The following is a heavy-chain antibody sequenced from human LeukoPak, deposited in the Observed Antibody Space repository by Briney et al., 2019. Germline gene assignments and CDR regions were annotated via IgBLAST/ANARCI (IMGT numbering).Heavy chain of an antibody. D-gene: IGHD3-22*01. CDR3: ARALQKASSSGSHFDY. CDR2: IKQDGSEK. CDR1: GFTFSSYW. J-gene: IGHJ4*02. Sequence: GGSLRLSCAASGFTFSSYWMSWVRQAPGKGLEWVANIKQDGSEKYYVDSVKGRFTISRDNAKNSLYLQMNSLRAEDTAVYYCARALQKASSSGSHFDYWGQGTLVTVSS. V-gene: IGHV3-7*01.